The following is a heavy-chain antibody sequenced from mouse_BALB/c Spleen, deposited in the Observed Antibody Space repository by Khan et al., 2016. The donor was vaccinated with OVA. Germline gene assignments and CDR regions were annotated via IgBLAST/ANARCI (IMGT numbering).Heavy chain of an antibody. CDR2: IWGDGNT. CDR3: VKKGYYGYGNAWLAY. Sequence: QVQLKESGPGLVAPSQSLSITCTVSGFSLTSYGVSWVRQPPGKGLEWLGVIWGDGNTNYHSALISRLSISQDNSKSQAFLKLNSLLPAVTATYYCVKKGYYGYGNAWLAYWGQGTLVTVSA. V-gene: IGHV2-3*01. J-gene: IGHJ3*01. CDR1: GFSLTSYG. D-gene: IGHD1-2*01.